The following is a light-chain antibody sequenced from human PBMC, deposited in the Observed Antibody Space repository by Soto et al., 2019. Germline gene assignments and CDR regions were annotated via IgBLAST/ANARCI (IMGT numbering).Light chain of an antibody. CDR2: NAS. Sequence: IVMTQSPATLSVSPGERATLSCRASENVKFNLAWYQQRPGQAPRLLFYNASTRATAFPARFSGSGSGTDYIVTISSLQSEDSAVYYCQQYYNWPLTFGQGTRLEIK. J-gene: IGKJ5*01. CDR1: ENVKFN. CDR3: QQYYNWPLT. V-gene: IGKV3-15*01.